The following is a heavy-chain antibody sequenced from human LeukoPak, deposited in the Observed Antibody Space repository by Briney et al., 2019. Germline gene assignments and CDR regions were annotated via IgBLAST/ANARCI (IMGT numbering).Heavy chain of an antibody. CDR2: INPNSGGT. Sequence: VSVKVSCKASGYTFTGYYMHWVRQAPGQGLEWMGWINPNSGGTNYAQKFQGRVTMTRDTSISTAYMELSRLRSDDTAVYYCARCPLGRGYSGYDELDNWFDPWGQGTLVTVSS. CDR1: GYTFTGYY. CDR3: ARCPLGRGYSGYDELDNWFDP. J-gene: IGHJ5*02. V-gene: IGHV1-2*02. D-gene: IGHD5-12*01.